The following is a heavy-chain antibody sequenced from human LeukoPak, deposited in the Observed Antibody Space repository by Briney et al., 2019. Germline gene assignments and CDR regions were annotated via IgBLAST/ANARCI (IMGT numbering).Heavy chain of an antibody. Sequence: SETLSLTCTVSGGSVSSGDYYWSWIRQPPGKGLEWIGYIYYSGSTYYNPSLKSRVTISVDTSKNQFSLKLSSVTAADTAVYYCARSGSYLFWYFDLWGRGTLVTVSS. CDR2: IYYSGST. D-gene: IGHD1-26*01. CDR3: ARSGSYLFWYFDL. V-gene: IGHV4-30-4*08. CDR1: GGSVSSGDYY. J-gene: IGHJ2*01.